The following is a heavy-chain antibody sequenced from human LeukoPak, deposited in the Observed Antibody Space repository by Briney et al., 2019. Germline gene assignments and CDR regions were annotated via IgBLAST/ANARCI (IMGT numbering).Heavy chain of an antibody. CDR3: ARARLGKRIVGAGWFDP. Sequence: SSVQVSCKASGYTFTGYYMHWVRQAPGQGLEWMGWINPNSGGTNYAQKFQGRVTMTRDTSVSTAYMELSRLRSDDTAVYYWARARLGKRIVGAGWFDPWGQGTLVTVSS. D-gene: IGHD1-26*01. CDR2: INPNSGGT. V-gene: IGHV1-2*02. CDR1: GYTFTGYY. J-gene: IGHJ5*02.